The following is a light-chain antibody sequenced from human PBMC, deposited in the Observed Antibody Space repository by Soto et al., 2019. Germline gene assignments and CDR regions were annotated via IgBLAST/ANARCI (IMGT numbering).Light chain of an antibody. J-gene: IGLJ1*01. Sequence: QSVLTQPPSVSGAPGQRVTISCTGSSSNIGAGYDVHWYQQLPGTAPKLLIYGNSNRPSGVPDRFSGSKSGTSASLAITGLQAEDEADYYCQSYDSNLSGSDYVFGTGTKVTVL. CDR2: GNS. CDR1: SSNIGAGYD. CDR3: QSYDSNLSGSDYV. V-gene: IGLV1-40*01.